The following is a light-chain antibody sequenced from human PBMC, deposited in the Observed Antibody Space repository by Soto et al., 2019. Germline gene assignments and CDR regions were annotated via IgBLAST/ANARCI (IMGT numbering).Light chain of an antibody. CDR2: GAS. J-gene: IGKJ4*01. V-gene: IGKV3-15*01. Sequence: EIVMTQSPATLSVSTGERATLSCRASQTINSDLAWYQQNPGQAPRLLIYGASTRANGIPARLSGSESGTAFTLTLSSLQYEDVAFYYCQQYTYEPPLTVSGGTKVELK. CDR1: QTINSD. CDR3: QQYTYEPPLT.